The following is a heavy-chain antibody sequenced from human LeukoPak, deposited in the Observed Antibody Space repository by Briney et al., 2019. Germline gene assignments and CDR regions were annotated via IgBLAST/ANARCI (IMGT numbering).Heavy chain of an antibody. J-gene: IGHJ4*02. CDR1: GFTFSSYW. CDR2: IKQDGSEK. D-gene: IGHD1-26*01. Sequence: GGSLRLSCAASGFTFSSYWMSWVRQAPGKGLEWVANIKQDGSEKYYGGSVRGRFTISRDNAKNSLYLQMNSLRAEDTAVYYCARDKRVGATLFDDWGQGTLVTVSS. V-gene: IGHV3-7*01. CDR3: ARDKRVGATLFDD.